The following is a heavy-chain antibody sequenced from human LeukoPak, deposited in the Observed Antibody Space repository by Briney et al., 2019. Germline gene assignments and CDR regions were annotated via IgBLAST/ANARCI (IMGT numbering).Heavy chain of an antibody. CDR2: ISSSSSYI. V-gene: IGHV3-21*01. J-gene: IGHJ4*02. CDR3: ARVVGVVAATPALDY. D-gene: IGHD2-15*01. Sequence: PGGSLRLSCAASGFTFSSYIMNWVRQAPGKGLGWVSSISSSSSYIYYADSVKGRFTISRDNPKNSLYLQMNSLRAEDTAVYYCARVVGVVAATPALDYWGQGTLVTVSS. CDR1: GFTFSSYI.